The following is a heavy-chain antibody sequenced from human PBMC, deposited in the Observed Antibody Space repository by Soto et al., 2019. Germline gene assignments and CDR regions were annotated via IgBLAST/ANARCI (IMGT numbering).Heavy chain of an antibody. CDR1: GFSFSSYS. Sequence: PGGSLRLSCEASGFSFSSYSMNWVRQAPGKGLEWVSYITGSSSTIFYEDSAKGPITIPRDNAKNSLYLQKNSPRDQGTGVYYCAREYGKEGSFDPWGQGILVTVSS. CDR2: ITGSSSTI. CDR3: AREYGKEGSFDP. V-gene: IGHV3-48*02. D-gene: IGHD4-17*01. J-gene: IGHJ5*02.